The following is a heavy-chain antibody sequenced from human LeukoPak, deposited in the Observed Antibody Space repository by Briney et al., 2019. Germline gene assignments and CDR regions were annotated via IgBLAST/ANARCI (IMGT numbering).Heavy chain of an antibody. CDR3: ARDRAAPDFWSGYYRPPYYGMDV. CDR2: ISYDGSNK. Sequence: GRSLRLSCAASGFTFSSYAMHWVRQAPGKGLEWVAVISYDGSNKYYADSVKGRFTISRDNSKNTLYLQMNSLRAEDTAVYYCARDRAAPDFWSGYYRPPYYGMDVWGQGTTVTVSS. V-gene: IGHV3-30-3*01. D-gene: IGHD3-3*01. CDR1: GFTFSSYA. J-gene: IGHJ6*02.